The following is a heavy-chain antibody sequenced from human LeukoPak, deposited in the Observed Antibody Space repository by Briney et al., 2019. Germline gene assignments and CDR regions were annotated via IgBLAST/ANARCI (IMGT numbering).Heavy chain of an antibody. CDR3: ARVQKESSGWFDY. CDR2: INPNSGGT. CDR1: GYTFTGYH. D-gene: IGHD6-19*01. V-gene: IGHV1-2*02. J-gene: IGHJ4*02. Sequence: ASVKVSCKASGYTFTGYHMHWVRQAPGQGLEWMGWINPNSGGTNYAQKFQGRVTMTRDTSISTAYMELSRLRSDDTAVYYCARVQKESSGWFDYWGQGTLVTVSS.